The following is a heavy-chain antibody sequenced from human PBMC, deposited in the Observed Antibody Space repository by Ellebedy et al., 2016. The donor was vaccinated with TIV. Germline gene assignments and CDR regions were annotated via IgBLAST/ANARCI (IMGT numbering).Heavy chain of an antibody. Sequence: SETLSLXCTVSGGSISSYYWNCIRQPAGKGLEWIGRIHSSGATNYNPSLKSRVTMSVDTSKNQFSLNLDSVTAADTAVYYCARRSSGWWFDYWGQGTLVTVSS. D-gene: IGHD6-19*01. CDR3: ARRSSGWWFDY. V-gene: IGHV4-4*07. J-gene: IGHJ4*02. CDR1: GGSISSYY. CDR2: IHSSGAT.